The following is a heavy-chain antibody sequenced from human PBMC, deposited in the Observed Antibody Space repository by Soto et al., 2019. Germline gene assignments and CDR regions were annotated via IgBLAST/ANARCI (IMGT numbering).Heavy chain of an antibody. CDR3: AGVLHGYYDLDYYGMDV. J-gene: IGHJ6*04. CDR2: IWYDGSNK. D-gene: IGHD4-17*01. Sequence: PGGSLRLSCAASGFTFSSYGMHWVRQAPGKGLEWVAVIWYDGSNKYYADSVKGRFTISRDNSKNTLYLQMNSLRAEDTAVYYCAGVLHGYYDLDYYGMDVWGKGTTVTVSS. V-gene: IGHV3-33*01. CDR1: GFTFSSYG.